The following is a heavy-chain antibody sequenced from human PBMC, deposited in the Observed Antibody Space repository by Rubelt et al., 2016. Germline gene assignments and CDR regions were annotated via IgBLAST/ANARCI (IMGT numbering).Heavy chain of an antibody. CDR3: ARPPDVYGVDV. Sequence: KPGSSVKVSCKASGGTFSSYVINWVRQAPGQGLEWMGRIVPILHVTNYAQKFRGRVTFTADKSTSTAYMELTSLRTEDTAVYYCARPPDVYGVDVWGQGTTVTVSS. CDR2: IVPILHVT. J-gene: IGHJ6*02. CDR1: GGTFSSYV. V-gene: IGHV1-69*04.